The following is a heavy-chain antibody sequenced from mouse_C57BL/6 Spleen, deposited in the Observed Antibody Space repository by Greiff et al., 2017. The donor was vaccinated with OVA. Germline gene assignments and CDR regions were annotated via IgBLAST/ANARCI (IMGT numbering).Heavy chain of an antibody. J-gene: IGHJ4*01. CDR1: GFSLTSYG. Sequence: QVQLKQSGPGLVAPSQSLSITCTVSGFSLTSYGVHWVRQPPGKGLEWLVVIWSDGSTTYNSALKSRLSISKDNSKSQVFLKMNSLQTDDTAMYYCARHTDYYGSSHAMDYWGQGTSVTVSS. CDR3: ARHTDYYGSSHAMDY. D-gene: IGHD1-1*01. CDR2: IWSDGST. V-gene: IGHV2-6-1*01.